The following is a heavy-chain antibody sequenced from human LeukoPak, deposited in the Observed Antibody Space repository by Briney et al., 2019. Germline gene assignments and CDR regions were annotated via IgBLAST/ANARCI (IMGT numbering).Heavy chain of an antibody. CDR3: AKDSLLVEMATSFDY. V-gene: IGHV3-23*01. Sequence: GGSLRLSCAASGFTFSSYAMSWVRQAPGKGLKWVSAISGSGGSTYYADSVKGRFTISRDNSKNKLYLQMNSLRAEDTAVYYCAKDSLLVEMATSFDYWGQGTLVTVSS. CDR2: ISGSGGST. J-gene: IGHJ4*02. CDR1: GFTFSSYA. D-gene: IGHD5-24*01.